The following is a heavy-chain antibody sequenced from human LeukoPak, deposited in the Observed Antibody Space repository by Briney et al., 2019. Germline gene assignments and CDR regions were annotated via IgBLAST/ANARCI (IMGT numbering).Heavy chain of an antibody. Sequence: PSGTLSLTCAVSGGPISNFNWRGWVRQPPGKGLEWIGEIYYSGTTNYNPSLKSRVTVSVDKSRNQFSLKLSSVTAADTAVYYCARGGGTVISSNAFDIWGQGTMVTVSS. J-gene: IGHJ3*02. CDR2: IYYSGTT. CDR3: ARGGGTVISSNAFDI. CDR1: GGPISNFNW. V-gene: IGHV4-4*02. D-gene: IGHD1-1*01.